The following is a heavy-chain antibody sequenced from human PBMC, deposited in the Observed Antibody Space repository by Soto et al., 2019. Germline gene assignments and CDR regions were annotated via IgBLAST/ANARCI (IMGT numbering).Heavy chain of an antibody. CDR3: ATAPLLELLRLRALRFDY. CDR2: FDPEDGET. J-gene: IGHJ4*02. CDR1: GYTLTELS. D-gene: IGHD1-26*01. V-gene: IGHV1-24*01. Sequence: RASVKVSCKGSGYTLTELSMHWVRQAPGKGLEWMGGFDPEDGETIYAQKFQGRVTMTEDTSTDTAYMELSSLRSEDTAVYYCATAPLLELLRLRALRFDYRGQGTLVTVSS.